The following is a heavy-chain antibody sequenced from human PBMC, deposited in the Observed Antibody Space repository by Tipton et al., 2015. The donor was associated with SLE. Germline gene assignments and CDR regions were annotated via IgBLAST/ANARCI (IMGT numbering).Heavy chain of an antibody. CDR2: IWYDGSNK. Sequence: SLRLSCAASGFTFSSYGMHWVRQAPGKGLEWVAVIWYDGSNKYYADSVKGRFTISRDNSKNTLYLQMNSLRAEDTAVYYCAKERKGVRALDVWGKGTTVTVSS. CDR1: GFTFSSYG. CDR3: AKERKGVRALDV. D-gene: IGHD3-10*01. J-gene: IGHJ6*04. V-gene: IGHV3-33*06.